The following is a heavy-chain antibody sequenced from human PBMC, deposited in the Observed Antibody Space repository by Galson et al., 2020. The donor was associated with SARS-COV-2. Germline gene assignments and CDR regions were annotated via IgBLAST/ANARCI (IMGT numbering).Heavy chain of an antibody. CDR2: MNPKTANT. Sequence: GESLKISCKASGYSLTSYDMNWVRQAPGQGLEWMGWMNPKTANTVYAQKFQGRVTMTRDTSTRTAYLELNNLRSEDTAVYYCARSHGWDHSDYDAMDVWGQGTTVTVSS. V-gene: IGHV1-8*01. CDR3: ARSHGWDHSDYDAMDV. D-gene: IGHD3-16*01. CDR1: GYSLTSYD. J-gene: IGHJ6*02.